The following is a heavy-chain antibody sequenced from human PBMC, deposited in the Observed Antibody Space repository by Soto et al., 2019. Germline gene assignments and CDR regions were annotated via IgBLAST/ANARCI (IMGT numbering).Heavy chain of an antibody. CDR3: TVWGSGNDSGAA. D-gene: IGHD3-10*01. Sequence: EVRLVESGGGLVQPGGSLRLSCAASGFTFSDHYMDWVRQAPGKGLVWVGRSKNKADSYTTEYAASVKGRFTISSDGSKNSLFVQMNSLKTEYTAVYYCTVWGSGNDSGAAWGQGILVTVSS. CDR2: SKNKADSYTT. J-gene: IGHJ4*02. CDR1: GFTFSDHY. V-gene: IGHV3-72*01.